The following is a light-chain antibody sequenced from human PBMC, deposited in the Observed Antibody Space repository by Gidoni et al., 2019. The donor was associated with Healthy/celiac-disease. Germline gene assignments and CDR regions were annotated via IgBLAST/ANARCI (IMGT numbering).Light chain of an antibody. CDR3: GTWDSSLSAGMVV. CDR1: SSHIGNNY. Sequence: QSVLTQPPSVSAASGQKVTISCSGSSSHIGNNYVSWYQQLPGTAPKLLIYDNKKRPSGIPDRFSGSKSGTSATLSITGLQTWDEADYYCGTWDSSLSAGMVVFGGGTKLTVL. J-gene: IGLJ2*01. CDR2: DNK. V-gene: IGLV1-51*01.